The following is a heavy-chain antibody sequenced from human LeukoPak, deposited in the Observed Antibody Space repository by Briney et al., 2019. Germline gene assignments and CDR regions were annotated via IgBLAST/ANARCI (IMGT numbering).Heavy chain of an antibody. Sequence: HPGGSLRLSCVGSGFAFGVHAMSWVRQAPGKGPEWVATIGSGADLFYAESVKGRFTISRDDPRNTVWLQMNSLRAEDTALYYCAKDWTPHNRVYDCLDAWGQGTQITVSS. CDR3: AKDWTPHNRVYDCLDA. D-gene: IGHD3-16*01. V-gene: IGHV3-23*01. J-gene: IGHJ5*02. CDR2: IGSGADL. CDR1: GFAFGVHA.